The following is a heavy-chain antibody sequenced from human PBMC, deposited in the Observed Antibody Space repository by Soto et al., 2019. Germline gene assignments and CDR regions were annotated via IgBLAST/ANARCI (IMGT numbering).Heavy chain of an antibody. D-gene: IGHD3-22*01. CDR1: GFTFSSYA. CDR3: ARGITYYYDSSVYYNCYDP. V-gene: IGHV3-33*08. J-gene: IGHJ5*02. CDR2: IWYDGSNK. Sequence: GGSLRLSCAASGFTFSSYAMHWVRQAPGKGLEWVAVIWYDGSNKYYADSVKGRFTISRDNSKNTLYLQMNSLRAEDTAVYYCARGITYYYDSSVYYNCYDPWARGPLVPVPS.